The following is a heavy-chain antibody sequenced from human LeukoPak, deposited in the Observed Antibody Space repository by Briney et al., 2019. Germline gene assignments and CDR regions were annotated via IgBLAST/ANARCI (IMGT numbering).Heavy chain of an antibody. D-gene: IGHD1-1*01. V-gene: IGHV4-59*01. CDR2: MYYSGST. CDR1: GGSISSYY. J-gene: IGHJ5*02. CDR3: ARAERRYWFDP. Sequence: SETLSLTCTVSGGSISSYYWSWIRQPPGKGLEWIGYMYYSGSTNYNPSLKSRVTISGDTSKNQFSLKLSSVTAADTAVYYCARAERRYWFDPWCQGTLVTVSS.